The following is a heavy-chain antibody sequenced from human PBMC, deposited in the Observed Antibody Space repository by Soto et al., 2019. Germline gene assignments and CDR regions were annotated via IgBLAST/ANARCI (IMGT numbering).Heavy chain of an antibody. CDR2: ISAYNGNT. D-gene: IGHD4-17*01. CDR3: ARENTTVTLLNACDI. CDR1: GYTFTSYG. V-gene: IGHV1-18*01. Sequence: QVQLVQSGAEVKKPGASVKVSCKASGYTFTSYGISWVRQAPGQGLEWMGWISAYNGNTNYAQKLQGRVTMTTDTSTSTAYLELRSLRSDDAAVYYCARENTTVTLLNACDIWGQGTLGTVSS. J-gene: IGHJ3*02.